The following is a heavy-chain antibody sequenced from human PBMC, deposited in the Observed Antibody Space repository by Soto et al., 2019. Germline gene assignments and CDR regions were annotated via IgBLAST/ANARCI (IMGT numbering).Heavy chain of an antibody. Sequence: EVQLVESGGGLVKPGGSLRLSCAASGFTFSNAWMNWVRQAPGKGLEWVGRIKSKTDGGTTDYAAPVKGRFTISRDDSKNTQYLQMNSLKTEDTAVYYCTHIGGGGEFYYYYGMDVWGQGTTVTVSS. V-gene: IGHV3-15*07. CDR2: IKSKTDGGTT. CDR1: GFTFSNAW. D-gene: IGHD2-21*01. CDR3: THIGGGGEFYYYYGMDV. J-gene: IGHJ6*02.